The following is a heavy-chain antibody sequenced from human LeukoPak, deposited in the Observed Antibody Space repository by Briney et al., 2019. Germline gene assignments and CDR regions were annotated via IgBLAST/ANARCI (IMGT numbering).Heavy chain of an antibody. CDR1: GLTFSSYS. D-gene: IGHD3-22*01. CDR3: ARLVVSYGMDV. Sequence: GGSLRLSCAASGLTFSSYSMNWVRQAPGKGLEWVSSISSSSSYIYYADSVKGRFTISRDNAKNSLYLQMNSLRAEDTAVYYCARLVVSYGMDVWGQGTTVTVSS. CDR2: ISSSSSYI. J-gene: IGHJ6*02. V-gene: IGHV3-21*01.